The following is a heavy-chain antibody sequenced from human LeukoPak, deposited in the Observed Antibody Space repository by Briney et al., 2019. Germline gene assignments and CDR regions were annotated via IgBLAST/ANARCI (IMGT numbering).Heavy chain of an antibody. Sequence: GGSLRLSCAASGFTFDDYAMHWVRQAPGKGLEWVSGISWNSGSIGYADSVKGRFTISRDNAKNSLYLQMNSLRAEDTALYYCARASLGEVSDFDYWGQGTLVTVSS. J-gene: IGHJ4*02. D-gene: IGHD3-16*01. CDR2: ISWNSGSI. V-gene: IGHV3-9*01. CDR1: GFTFDDYA. CDR3: ARASLGEVSDFDY.